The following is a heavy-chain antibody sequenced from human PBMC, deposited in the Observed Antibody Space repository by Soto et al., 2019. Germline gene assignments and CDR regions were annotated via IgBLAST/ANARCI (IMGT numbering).Heavy chain of an antibody. Sequence: QVQLVQSGAEVKKPGASVTVSCKASGYTFTSYGISWVRQAPGQGLEWMGWISAYNGNTNDAQKLQGRVTMTTDTSTITAYRGRRSLRSAVTAGYYCASSCWDYWVQGTLVTVSS. V-gene: IGHV1-18*01. J-gene: IGHJ4*02. CDR2: ISAYNGNT. CDR3: ASSCWDY. D-gene: IGHD3-10*02. CDR1: GYTFTSYG.